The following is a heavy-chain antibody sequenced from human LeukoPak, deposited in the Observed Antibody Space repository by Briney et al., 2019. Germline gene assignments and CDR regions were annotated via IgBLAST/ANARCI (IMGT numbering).Heavy chain of an antibody. V-gene: IGHV1-2*02. CDR2: INPNSGGT. D-gene: IGHD3-3*01. CDR3: ARESKDYDFWSGYLNWFDP. J-gene: IGHJ5*02. Sequence: GASVKVSCKASGYTFTGYYMRWVRQAPGQGLEWMGWINPNSGGTNYAQKFQGRVTMTRDTSISTAYMELSRLRSDDTAVYYCARESKDYDFWSGYLNWFDPWGQGTLVTVSS. CDR1: GYTFTGYY.